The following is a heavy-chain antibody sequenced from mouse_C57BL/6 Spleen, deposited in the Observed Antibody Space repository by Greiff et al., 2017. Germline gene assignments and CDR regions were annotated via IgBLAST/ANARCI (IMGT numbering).Heavy chain of an antibody. CDR1: GFTFSDYG. CDR2: ISSGSSTI. J-gene: IGHJ4*01. V-gene: IGHV5-17*01. Sequence: EVKLMESGGGLVKPGGSLKLSCAASGFTFSDYGMHWVRQAPEKGLEWVAYISSGSSTIYYADTVKGRFTISRDNAKNTLFLQMTSLRSEDTAMYYCARSGSSPFYAMDYWGQGTSVTVSS. D-gene: IGHD1-1*01. CDR3: ARSGSSPFYAMDY.